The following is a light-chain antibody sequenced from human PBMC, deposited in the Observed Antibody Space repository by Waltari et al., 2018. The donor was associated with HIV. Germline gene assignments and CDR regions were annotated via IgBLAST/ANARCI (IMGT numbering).Light chain of an antibody. CDR1: SSDVGGYIY. CDR3: SSYTSSSTLV. J-gene: IGLJ2*01. CDR2: EVH. Sequence: QSALTQPASVSGSPGQSITISCTGTSSDVGGYIYVSWYQQHPGKAPKVMIYEVHNPPSGVSNRFSGSKSGNTASLTISGLRPEDEADYYCSSYTSSSTLVFGGGTKVTVL. V-gene: IGLV2-14*01.